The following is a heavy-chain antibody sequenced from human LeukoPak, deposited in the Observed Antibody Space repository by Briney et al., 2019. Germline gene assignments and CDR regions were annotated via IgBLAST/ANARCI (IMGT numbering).Heavy chain of an antibody. CDR1: EFTFSSYG. V-gene: IGHV3-30*02. D-gene: IGHD4-17*01. Sequence: GGSLRLSCAASEFTFSSYGMHWVRQAPGKGLEWVAFIRYDGSDKYYADSVKGRFTISRDNSKNTLYLQMNSLRVEDTAVYYCAKEIWPTVTIPGWTYFDYWGQGTLVTASS. CDR2: IRYDGSDK. CDR3: AKEIWPTVTIPGWTYFDY. J-gene: IGHJ4*02.